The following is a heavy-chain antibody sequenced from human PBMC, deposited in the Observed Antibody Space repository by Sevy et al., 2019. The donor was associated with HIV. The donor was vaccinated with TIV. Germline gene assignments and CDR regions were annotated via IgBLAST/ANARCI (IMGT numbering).Heavy chain of an antibody. CDR2: ISYDDGSNR. Sequence: GESLKISCAASGFTFSSYALHWVRQAPDKGLEWVAVISYDDGSNRNYADSVKGRFTISRDNSKNTVYLQMNSLRPEDTAVYYCARDSGYCGGDCYGPGGYWGQGTLVTVSS. V-gene: IGHV3-30-3*01. D-gene: IGHD2-21*02. CDR1: GFTFSSYA. CDR3: ARDSGYCGGDCYGPGGY. J-gene: IGHJ4*02.